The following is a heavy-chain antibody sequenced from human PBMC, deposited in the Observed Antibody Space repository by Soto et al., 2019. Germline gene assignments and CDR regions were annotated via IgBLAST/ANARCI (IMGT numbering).Heavy chain of an antibody. V-gene: IGHV3-30*18. J-gene: IGHJ4*02. Sequence: VQLVESGGGVVQPGRSLRLSCAASGFTFSSYGMHWVRQAPGKGLEWVAVISYDGSNKYYADSVKGRFTISRDNSKNTLYLQMNSLRAEDTAVYYCAKEGGHVDTAMVLDYWGQGTLVTVSS. CDR2: ISYDGSNK. CDR1: GFTFSSYG. CDR3: AKEGGHVDTAMVLDY. D-gene: IGHD5-18*01.